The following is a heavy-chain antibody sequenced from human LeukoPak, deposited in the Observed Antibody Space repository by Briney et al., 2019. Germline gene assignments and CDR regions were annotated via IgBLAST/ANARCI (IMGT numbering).Heavy chain of an antibody. CDR2: INSDGSST. J-gene: IGHJ4*02. V-gene: IGHV3-74*01. Sequence: GGSLRLSCAASGFTFSSYWMHWVRQAPGKGLVWVSRINSDGSSTSYADSVKGRFTISRDNSKNTLYVQMNSLRAEDTAVYYCAKSGSGSYFDYWGQGTLVTVSS. CDR1: GFTFSSYW. D-gene: IGHD3-10*01. CDR3: AKSGSGSYFDY.